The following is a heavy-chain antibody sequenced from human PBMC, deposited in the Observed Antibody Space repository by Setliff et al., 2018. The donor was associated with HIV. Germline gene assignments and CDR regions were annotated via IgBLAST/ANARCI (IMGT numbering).Heavy chain of an antibody. D-gene: IGHD5-18*01. V-gene: IGHV4-34*01. Sequence: SETLSLTCAVYGGSFSGYYWSWIRQPPGKGLEWIGEINHSGRTNYNPSLKRRVTISVDTSKNQFSLKLSSVTAADTAVYYCSRGNAYPGIQLVDYWGQGTLVTVSS. CDR1: GGSFSGYY. J-gene: IGHJ4*02. CDR3: SRGNAYPGIQLVDY. CDR2: INHSGRT.